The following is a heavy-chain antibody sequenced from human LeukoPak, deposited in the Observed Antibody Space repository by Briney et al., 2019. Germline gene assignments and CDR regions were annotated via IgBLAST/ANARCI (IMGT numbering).Heavy chain of an antibody. Sequence: GGSLRLSCAASGFNVSSYYMSWVRQAPGKGLGWVSLIYSGVTTYYADSVKGRFTISRDNSKNTLHLQMNSLRAEDTAVYYCARLDGSGYYSFDCWGQGTLVTVSS. CDR1: GFNVSSYY. CDR2: IYSGVTT. D-gene: IGHD5-12*01. V-gene: IGHV3-53*01. J-gene: IGHJ4*02. CDR3: ARLDGSGYYSFDC.